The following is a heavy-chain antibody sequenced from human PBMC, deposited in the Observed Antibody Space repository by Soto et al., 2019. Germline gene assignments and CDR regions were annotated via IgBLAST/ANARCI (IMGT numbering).Heavy chain of an antibody. Sequence: QVQLVESGGGVVQPGRSLRLSCAASGFTFSSYGMHWVRQAPGKGLEWVAVIWYDGSNKYYADSVKGRFTISRDNSKNTLYLQMNSLRAEDTAVYYCARDYYDSSGYYYDYFDYWGQGTLVTVSS. D-gene: IGHD3-22*01. J-gene: IGHJ4*02. CDR1: GFTFSSYG. CDR2: IWYDGSNK. V-gene: IGHV3-33*01. CDR3: ARDYYDSSGYYYDYFDY.